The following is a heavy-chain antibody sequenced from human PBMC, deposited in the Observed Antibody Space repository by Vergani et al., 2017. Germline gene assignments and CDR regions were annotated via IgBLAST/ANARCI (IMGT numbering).Heavy chain of an antibody. CDR3: ARAYSGSYFSFFDY. V-gene: IGHV4-39*07. J-gene: IGHJ4*02. D-gene: IGHD1-26*01. Sequence: QLQLQESGPGLVKPSETLSLTCTVSGGSISSSSYSWGWIRQPPGKGLEWIGSIYYSGSTYYNPSLKSRVTISVDTSKNQFSLKLSSVTAADTAVYYCARAYSGSYFSFFDYWGQGTLVTVSS. CDR2: IYYSGST. CDR1: GGSISSSSYS.